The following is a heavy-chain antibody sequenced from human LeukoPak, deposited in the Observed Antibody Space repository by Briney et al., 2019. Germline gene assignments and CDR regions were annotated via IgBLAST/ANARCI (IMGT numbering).Heavy chain of an antibody. Sequence: GASVKVSCKASGYTFTSYGMSWVRQAPGQGREWMGWISAYNGKTNYAQKLQGRVTMNTDRYTSKDYVELRSLRSHDPAVYYCARKLSRRDYVALDFDYGGQGTLGPVS. CDR3: ARKLSRRDYVALDFDY. CDR2: ISAYNGKT. V-gene: IGHV1-18*01. J-gene: IGHJ4*02. CDR1: GYTFTSYG. D-gene: IGHD4-17*01.